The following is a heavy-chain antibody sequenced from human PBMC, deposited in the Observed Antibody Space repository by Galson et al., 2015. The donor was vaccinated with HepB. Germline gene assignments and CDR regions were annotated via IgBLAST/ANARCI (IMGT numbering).Heavy chain of an antibody. V-gene: IGHV3-23*01. J-gene: IGHJ4*02. D-gene: IGHD3-16*01. CDR1: GFTFSSYA. CDR3: AKDGTRTPWGFDY. Sequence: SLRLSCAASGFTFSSYAMSWVRQAPGKGLEWVSAISGSGGSTYYADSVKGRFTISRDNSKNTLYLQMNSLRAEDTAVYYCAKDGTRTPWGFDYWGQGTLVTVSS. CDR2: ISGSGGST.